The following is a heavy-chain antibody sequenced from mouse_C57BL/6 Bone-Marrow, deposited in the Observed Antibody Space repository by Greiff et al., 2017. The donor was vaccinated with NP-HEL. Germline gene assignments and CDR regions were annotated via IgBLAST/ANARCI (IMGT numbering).Heavy chain of an antibody. J-gene: IGHJ4*01. CDR3: ARRGSSLYYAMDY. CDR2: IYPGSGST. D-gene: IGHD1-1*01. CDR1: GYTFTSYW. Sequence: QVQLHQPGAELVKPGASVKMSCKASGYTFTSYWITWVKQRPGQGLEWIGDIYPGSGSTNYNEKFKSKATLTVDTSSSTAYMQLSSLTSEDSAVYYCARRGSSLYYAMDYWGQGTSVTVSS. V-gene: IGHV1-55*01.